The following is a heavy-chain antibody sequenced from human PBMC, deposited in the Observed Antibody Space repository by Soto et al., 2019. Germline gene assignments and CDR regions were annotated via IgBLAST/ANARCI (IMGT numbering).Heavy chain of an antibody. J-gene: IGHJ4*02. CDR3: ARDPQPVAASGIWY. CDR1: GYTFTSYG. V-gene: IGHV1-18*04. CDR2: ISGYNGDT. Sequence: ASVKVSCKASGYTFTSYGISWVRQAPGQGLEWMGWISGYNGDTNYAQKLQGRVTMTTDTSTSTAYMELRSLRSDDTAVYYCARDPQPVAASGIWYWGQGTLFTVSS. D-gene: IGHD6-13*01.